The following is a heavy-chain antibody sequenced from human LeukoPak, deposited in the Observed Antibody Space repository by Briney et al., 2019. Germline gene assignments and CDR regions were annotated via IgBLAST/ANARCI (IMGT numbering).Heavy chain of an antibody. V-gene: IGHV3-23*01. CDR3: AKPGYSSSWSSDY. J-gene: IGHJ4*02. CDR2: ISGSGGST. Sequence: PGGSLRLSCAASGFTFSSYWMSWVRQAPGKGLEWVSAISGSGGSTYYADSVKGRFTISRDNSKNTLYLQMNSLRAEDTAVYYCAKPGYSSSWSSDYWGQGTLVTVSS. CDR1: GFTFSSYW. D-gene: IGHD6-13*01.